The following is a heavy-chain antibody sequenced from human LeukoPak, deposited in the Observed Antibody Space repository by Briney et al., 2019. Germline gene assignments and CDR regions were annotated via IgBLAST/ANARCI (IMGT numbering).Heavy chain of an antibody. CDR3: AREGWGTYSSGPYYFDY. CDR2: INGYNGNT. J-gene: IGHJ4*02. D-gene: IGHD6-19*01. Sequence: ASVTVSCKASGYTFTRNGISWVRQAPGQGLEWMGWINGYNGNTKYAQKLQGRVTITTDTSTTTAYMVLRSLRSDDTAVYYCAREGWGTYSSGPYYFDYWGQGTLITVSS. V-gene: IGHV1-18*04. CDR1: GYTFTRNG.